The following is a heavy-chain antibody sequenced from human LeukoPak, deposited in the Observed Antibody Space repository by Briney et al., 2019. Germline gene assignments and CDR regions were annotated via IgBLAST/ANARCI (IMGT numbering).Heavy chain of an antibody. CDR3: ARRRGAPVYNWFDP. CDR1: GGSISSSSYY. CDR2: INHSGST. Sequence: PSETLSLTCTVSGGSISSSSYYWGWIRQPPGKGLEWIGEINHSGSTNYNPSLKSRVTISVDTSKNQFSLKLSSVTAADTAVYYCARRRGAPVYNWFDPWGQGTLVTVSS. V-gene: IGHV4-39*07. J-gene: IGHJ5*02. D-gene: IGHD2-8*01.